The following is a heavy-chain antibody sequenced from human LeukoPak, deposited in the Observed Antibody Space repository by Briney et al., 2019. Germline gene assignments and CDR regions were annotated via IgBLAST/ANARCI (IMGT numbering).Heavy chain of an antibody. V-gene: IGHV3-74*01. CDR2: IDRGGSRI. Sequence: GGSLRLSCAVSGFTFSSYWMHWVRQAPGKGLVWVSRIDRGGSRINYADSVKGRFTISRDNGKNTLFPQMNSLRAEDAAVYYCVRGNDYGGPHYWGQGTLVTVSS. CDR3: VRGNDYGGPHY. D-gene: IGHD4-23*01. CDR1: GFTFSSYW. J-gene: IGHJ4*02.